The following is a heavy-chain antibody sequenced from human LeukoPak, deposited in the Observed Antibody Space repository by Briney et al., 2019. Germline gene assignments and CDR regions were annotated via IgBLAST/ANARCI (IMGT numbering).Heavy chain of an antibody. CDR1: GGSISSGGYY. Sequence: PSQTLSLTCTVSGGSISSGGYYWSWIRQNPGKGLEWIGYIYYSGSTYYNPSLKSRVTISVDTSKNQFSLKLSSVTAADTAVYYCARVTAMVLNYFDYWGQGTLVTVSS. D-gene: IGHD5-18*01. J-gene: IGHJ4*02. V-gene: IGHV4-31*03. CDR2: IYYSGST. CDR3: ARVTAMVLNYFDY.